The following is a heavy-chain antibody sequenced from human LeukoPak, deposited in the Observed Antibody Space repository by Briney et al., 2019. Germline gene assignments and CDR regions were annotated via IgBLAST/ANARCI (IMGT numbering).Heavy chain of an antibody. Sequence: GGSLRLSCAASGFTFSSYAMSWGRPGPGEGREWVSAISGGGGSTYYADSVKGRFTISRDNSKNTLYLQMNSLRAEDTAVYYCARGPSGYHNTGGQGTLVTVSS. CDR3: ARGPSGYHNT. CDR1: GFTFSSYA. J-gene: IGHJ4*02. CDR2: ISGGGGST. V-gene: IGHV3-23*01. D-gene: IGHD5-12*01.